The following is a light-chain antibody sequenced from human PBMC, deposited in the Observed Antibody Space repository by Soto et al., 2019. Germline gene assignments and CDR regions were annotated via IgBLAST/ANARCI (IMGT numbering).Light chain of an antibody. J-gene: IGKJ5*01. Sequence: DIQMTQSPSSLSASVRDRVTITCRASQSISSYLNWYQQKPGKAPKLLIYAASSLQSGVPSRFSGSGSGTDFTLPISSLQPEDFATYYCQQSYSTPPVTFGQGTRVEIK. CDR1: QSISSY. CDR3: QQSYSTPPVT. V-gene: IGKV1-39*01. CDR2: AAS.